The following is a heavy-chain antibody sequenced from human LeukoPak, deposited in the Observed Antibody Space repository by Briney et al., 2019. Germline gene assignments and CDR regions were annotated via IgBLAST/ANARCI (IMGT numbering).Heavy chain of an antibody. V-gene: IGHV4-34*01. CDR2: INHSGST. D-gene: IGHD3-16*02. CDR3: ASLFNVRYYYYYMDV. Sequence: SETLSLTCAVYGGSFSVYYWSWSRHPPGKGLEWIGEINHSGSTNYNPSLKSRVTISVDTSKNQFSLKLSSVTAADTAVYYCASLFNVRYYYYYMDVWGKGTTVTVSS. CDR1: GGSFSVYY. J-gene: IGHJ6*03.